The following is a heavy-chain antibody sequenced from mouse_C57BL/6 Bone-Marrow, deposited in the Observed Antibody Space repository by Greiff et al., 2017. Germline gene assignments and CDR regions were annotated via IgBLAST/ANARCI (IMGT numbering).Heavy chain of an antibody. V-gene: IGHV14-4*01. CDR2: IDPENGDT. Sequence: VQLQQSGAELVRPGASVKLSCTASGFNIKDDYMHWVKQRPEQGLEWIGWIDPENGDTEYASKFQGKATITADTSSNTAYLQLSSLTSEDTAVYYCTSMTTVPFDYWGQGTTLTVSS. CDR3: TSMTTVPFDY. D-gene: IGHD1-1*01. CDR1: GFNIKDDY. J-gene: IGHJ2*01.